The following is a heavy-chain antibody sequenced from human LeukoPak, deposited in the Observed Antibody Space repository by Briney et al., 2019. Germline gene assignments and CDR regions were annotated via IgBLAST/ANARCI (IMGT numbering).Heavy chain of an antibody. D-gene: IGHD2-15*01. J-gene: IGHJ4*02. Sequence: GSLRLSCAASGFTFSSYAMNWVRQAPGKGLEWVSGISGSGGSTYYADSVKGRFTISIDNSKNTLYLQMNSLRAEDTAVYFCAKDTVHGCYADYWGQGTLVTVSS. CDR1: GFTFSSYA. V-gene: IGHV3-23*01. CDR2: ISGSGGST. CDR3: AKDTVHGCYADY.